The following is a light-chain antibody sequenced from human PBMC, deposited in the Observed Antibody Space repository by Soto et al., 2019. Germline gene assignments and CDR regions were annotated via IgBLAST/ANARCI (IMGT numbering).Light chain of an antibody. V-gene: IGLV2-8*01. Sequence: QSALTQPPSASGSPVQSVTISCTGTSSDVGGYEYVSWYQQYPGKAPKHIIYDVTNRPSGVPDRFSGSKSGTTSSLTVSGLEAEDEADFYCYCCAPVDNASFLFGGGTKLTVL. CDR2: DVT. CDR1: SSDVGGYEY. J-gene: IGLJ3*02. CDR3: YCCAPVDNASFL.